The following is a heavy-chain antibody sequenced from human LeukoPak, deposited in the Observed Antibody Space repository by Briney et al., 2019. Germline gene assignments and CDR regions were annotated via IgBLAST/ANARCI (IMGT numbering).Heavy chain of an antibody. CDR3: ARRIEEYPDAFDI. J-gene: IGHJ3*02. CDR1: GGSISSYY. D-gene: IGHD2-2*01. Sequence: SETLSLTFSVSGGSISSYYWSWIRQPPGKGLEWIGYIYTSWSTNYNPSLKRRVTISVDTSKNQFSLKLSSVTAADTAVYYCARRIEEYPDAFDIWGEGTMVTVSS. CDR2: IYTSWST. V-gene: IGHV4-4*09.